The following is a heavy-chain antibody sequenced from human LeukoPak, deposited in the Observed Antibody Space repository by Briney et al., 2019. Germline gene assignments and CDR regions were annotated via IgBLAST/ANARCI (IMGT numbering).Heavy chain of an antibody. V-gene: IGHV4-4*07. D-gene: IGHD3-10*01. Sequence: PSETLSHTCTVSGGSISLYYWNWIRQPAGKGLEWIGRIFTSGITNYNPSLKSRVTMSVDTSKSQFSLALSSVTAADTAVYYCAREISGSYYNPLGYMDVWGKGTTVTVSS. CDR2: IFTSGIT. CDR3: AREISGSYYNPLGYMDV. CDR1: GGSISLYY. J-gene: IGHJ6*03.